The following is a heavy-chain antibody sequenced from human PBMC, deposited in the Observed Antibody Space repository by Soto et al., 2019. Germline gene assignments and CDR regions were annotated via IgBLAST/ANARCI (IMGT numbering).Heavy chain of an antibody. D-gene: IGHD3-3*01. CDR2: INTNTGNP. V-gene: IGHV7-4-1*01. J-gene: IGHJ5*02. CDR3: ARSPITIFGVVLYNWFDP. Sequence: SVEVSCKASGYTFTGYSMQWLRQAPGQGLEWMGWINTNTGNPTYAQGFTGRFVFSLDTSVSTAYLQICSLKAEDTAVYYCARSPITIFGVVLYNWFDPWGQGTLVTVSS. CDR1: GYTFTGYS.